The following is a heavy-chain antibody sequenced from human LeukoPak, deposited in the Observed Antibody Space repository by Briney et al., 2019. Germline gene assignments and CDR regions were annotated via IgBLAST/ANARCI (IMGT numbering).Heavy chain of an antibody. CDR1: GGSFSGYY. CDR3: AREGIAAAGKGAY. D-gene: IGHD6-13*01. CDR2: INHSGST. V-gene: IGHV4-34*01. J-gene: IGHJ4*02. Sequence: PSETLSLTCAVYGGSFSGYYWSWIRQPPGKELEWIGEINHSGSTNYNPSLKSRVTISVDTSKNQFSLKLSSVTAADTAVYYCAREGIAAAGKGAYWGQGTLVTVSS.